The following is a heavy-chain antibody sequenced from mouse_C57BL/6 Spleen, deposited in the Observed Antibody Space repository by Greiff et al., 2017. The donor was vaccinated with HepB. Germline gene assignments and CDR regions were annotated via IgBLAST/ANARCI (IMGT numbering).Heavy chain of an antibody. D-gene: IGHD2-5*01. CDR1: GYTFTDYN. CDR2: INPNNGGT. J-gene: IGHJ4*01. CDR3: ARAPYYSNPYYAMDY. V-gene: IGHV1-18*01. Sequence: EVQLQQSGPELVKPGASVKIPCKASGYTFTDYNMDWVKQSHGKSLEWIGDINPNNGGTIYNQKFKGKATLTVDKSSSTAYMELRSLTSDDTAVYYCARAPYYSNPYYAMDYWGQGTSVTVSS.